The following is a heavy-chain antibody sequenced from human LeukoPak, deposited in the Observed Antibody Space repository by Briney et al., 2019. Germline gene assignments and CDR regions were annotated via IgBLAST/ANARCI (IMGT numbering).Heavy chain of an antibody. D-gene: IGHD3-22*01. J-gene: IGHJ4*02. CDR1: GGSFSGYY. Sequence: PSETLSLTCAVYGGSFSGYYWSWIRQPPGKGLEWIGRIYGSGSTIYNASLKSRVTMSADTSKNQFSLKLRSVTAADTAVYYCASEYYYDTSGYYSLASWGQGHLVTVSS. CDR2: IYGSGST. CDR3: ASEYYYDTSGYYSLAS. V-gene: IGHV4-59*10.